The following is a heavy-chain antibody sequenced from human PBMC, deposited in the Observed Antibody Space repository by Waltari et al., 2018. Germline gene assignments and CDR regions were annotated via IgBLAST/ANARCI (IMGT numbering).Heavy chain of an antibody. Sequence: QVQLVESGGGVVQPGRSLRLSCAASGFTFSSYAMHWVRQAPGKGLEWVAVISYDGSNKYYADSVKGRFTISRDNSKNTLYLQMNSLRAEDTAVYYCARDSGWYAKPPDAFDIWGQGTMVTVSS. J-gene: IGHJ3*02. V-gene: IGHV3-30-3*01. CDR2: ISYDGSNK. D-gene: IGHD6-19*01. CDR3: ARDSGWYAKPPDAFDI. CDR1: GFTFSSYA.